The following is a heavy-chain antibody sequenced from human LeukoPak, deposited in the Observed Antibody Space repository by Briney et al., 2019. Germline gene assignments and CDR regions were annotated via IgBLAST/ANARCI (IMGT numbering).Heavy chain of an antibody. CDR3: AREVTQPISNWFDP. CDR1: GFTFSSYS. J-gene: IGHJ5*02. CDR2: ISSSSSYI. Sequence: GGSLRLSCAASGFTFSSYSMNWVRQAPGKGLEWVSSISSSSSYIYYADSVKGRFTISRDNAKNSLYLQMNSLRAEDTAVYYCAREVTQPISNWFDPWGQGTLVTVSS. D-gene: IGHD5-18*01. V-gene: IGHV3-21*01.